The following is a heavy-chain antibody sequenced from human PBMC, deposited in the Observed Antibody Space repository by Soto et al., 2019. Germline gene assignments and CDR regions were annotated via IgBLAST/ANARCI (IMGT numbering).Heavy chain of an antibody. CDR1: GYTFTSYG. J-gene: IGHJ5*02. CDR3: AGGGSSSTSCAPPNWFDP. D-gene: IGHD2-2*01. Sequence: QVQLVQSGAEVKKPGASVKVSCKASGYTFTSYGISWVRQAPGQGLEWMGWISAYNGNTNYAQKLQGRVTMTTDTSPSRAYMEVRCLRSDDTAVYYCAGGGSSSTSCAPPNWFDPWGQGTLVTVSS. CDR2: ISAYNGNT. V-gene: IGHV1-18*01.